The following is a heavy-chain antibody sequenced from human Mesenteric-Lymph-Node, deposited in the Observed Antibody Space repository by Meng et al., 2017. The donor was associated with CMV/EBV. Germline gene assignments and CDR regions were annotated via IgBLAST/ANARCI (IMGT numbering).Heavy chain of an antibody. CDR1: GFTFDDYA. V-gene: IGHV3-9*01. D-gene: IGHD3-3*01. CDR2: ITWNSGSI. CDR3: ARARGPIFESFNI. J-gene: IGHJ3*02. Sequence: SLKISCAASGFTFDDYAMHWVRQAPGKGLEWVSGITWNSGSIGYADSVKGRFTISRDNAKNSLYLQMNSLRAEDTALYYCARARGPIFESFNIWGQGTMVTVSS.